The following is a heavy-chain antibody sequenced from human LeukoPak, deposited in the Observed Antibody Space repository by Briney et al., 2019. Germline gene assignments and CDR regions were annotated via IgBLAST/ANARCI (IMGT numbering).Heavy chain of an antibody. CDR2: IVVGSGNT. CDR1: GFTFSSSA. CDR3: AAGRRAAGILDY. J-gene: IGHJ4*02. D-gene: IGHD6-13*01. V-gene: IGHV1-58*02. Sequence: GASVKVSCKASGFTFSSSAMQWVRQARGQGLEWIGWIVVGSGNTKYAQKVQERVTITRDMSTSTAYTELSSLSSEDTAVYYCAAGRRAAGILDYWGQGTLVNVSS.